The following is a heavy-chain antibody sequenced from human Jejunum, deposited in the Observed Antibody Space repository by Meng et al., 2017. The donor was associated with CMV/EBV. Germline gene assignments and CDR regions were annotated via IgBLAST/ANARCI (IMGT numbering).Heavy chain of an antibody. CDR3: AWGPNMYFFDY. CDR2: ISYSGST. Sequence: VSGGSVNSDNSFWTWMRQPPGNGLEWIGYISYSGSTNYNPSLKNRVTISVDTSKNQFSLKLDSVTPAGTAVYYCAWGPNMYFFDYWGQGILVTVSS. J-gene: IGHJ4*02. CDR1: GGSVNSDNSF. V-gene: IGHV4-61*01. D-gene: IGHD3-16*01.